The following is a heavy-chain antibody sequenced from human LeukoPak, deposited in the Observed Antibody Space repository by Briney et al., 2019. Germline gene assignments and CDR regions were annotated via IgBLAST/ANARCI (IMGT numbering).Heavy chain of an antibody. CDR1: GGSISSGGYS. J-gene: IGHJ4*02. D-gene: IGHD3-3*01. CDR2: IYYSGST. V-gene: IGHV4-61*08. Sequence: SETLSLTCAVSGGSISSGGYSWSWIRQPPGKGLEWIGYIYYSGSTNYNPSLKSRVTISVDTSKNQFSLKLSSVTAADTAVYYCARHLDDFWSGYYTTYFDYWGQGTLVTVSS. CDR3: ARHLDDFWSGYYTTYFDY.